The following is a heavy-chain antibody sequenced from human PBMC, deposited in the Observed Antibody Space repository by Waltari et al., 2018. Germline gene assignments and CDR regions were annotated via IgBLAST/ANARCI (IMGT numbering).Heavy chain of an antibody. CDR2: VSAYNGNT. CDR1: GYTFTSYG. D-gene: IGHD1-26*01. V-gene: IGHV1-18*01. J-gene: IGHJ3*02. Sequence: QVQLVQSGAEVKKPGASVKVSCKASGYTFTSYGISWVRQAPGQGLEWMGWVSAYNGNTYYAQKLQGRVTMTTDTSTSTAYMELRSLRSDDTAVYYCARDIIGSGSDWGAFDIWGQGTMVTVSS. CDR3: ARDIIGSGSDWGAFDI.